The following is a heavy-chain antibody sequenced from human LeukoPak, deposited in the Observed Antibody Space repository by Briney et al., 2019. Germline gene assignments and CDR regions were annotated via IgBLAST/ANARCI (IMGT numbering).Heavy chain of an antibody. CDR3: ARDLCSGGSCYSLGRY. CDR2: IIPIFGTA. D-gene: IGHD2-15*01. Sequence: SVKVSCKASGGTFSSYAISWVRQAPGQGLEWMGGIIPIFGTANYAQKFQGRVTITADESTSTAYMELSSLRSDDTAVYYCARDLCSGGSCYSLGRYWGQGTLVTVSS. J-gene: IGHJ4*02. CDR1: GGTFSSYA. V-gene: IGHV1-69*13.